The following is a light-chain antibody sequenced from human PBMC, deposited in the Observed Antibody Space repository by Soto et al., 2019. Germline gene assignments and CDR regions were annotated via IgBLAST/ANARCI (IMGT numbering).Light chain of an antibody. CDR1: QSLRSS. CDR3: QHRAFPPLP. CDR2: DAS. Sequence: PSLSLGERATLSCRASQSLRSSLAWHQQNPGQAPRLLIYDASTRATGIPARFGGSGSGTDFTLTSSILEAEDVIVYCCQHRAFPPLPFGGGTMVEI. V-gene: IGKV3-11*01. J-gene: IGKJ4*01.